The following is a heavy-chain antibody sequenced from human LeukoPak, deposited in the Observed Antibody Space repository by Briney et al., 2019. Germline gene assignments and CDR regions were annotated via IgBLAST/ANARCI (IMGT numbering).Heavy chain of an antibody. CDR3: ASSRGFYYGMDV. Sequence: SETLSLTCAVSGGSISSGGYSWSWIRQPPGKGLEWIGYIYHSGSTYYNPSLKSRVTISVDRSKNQFSLELSSVTAADTAVYCWASSRGFYYGMDVWGQGTTVTVSS. D-gene: IGHD6-25*01. V-gene: IGHV4-30-2*01. CDR1: GGSISSGGYS. CDR2: IYHSGST. J-gene: IGHJ6*02.